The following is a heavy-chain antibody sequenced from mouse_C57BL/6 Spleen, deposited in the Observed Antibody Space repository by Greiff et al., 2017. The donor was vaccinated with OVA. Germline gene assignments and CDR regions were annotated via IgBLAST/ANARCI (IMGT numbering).Heavy chain of an antibody. J-gene: IGHJ4*01. CDR2: IYPGDGDT. Sequence: QVQLQQSGPELVKPGASVKISCKASGYAFSSSWMNWVKQRPGKGLEWIGRIYPGDGDTNYNGKFKGKATLTADKSSSTAYMQLSRLTSEDSAVYFCARYVYEGMDYWGQGTSVTVSS. CDR3: ARYVYEGMDY. D-gene: IGHD1-1*01. CDR1: GYAFSSSW. V-gene: IGHV1-82*01.